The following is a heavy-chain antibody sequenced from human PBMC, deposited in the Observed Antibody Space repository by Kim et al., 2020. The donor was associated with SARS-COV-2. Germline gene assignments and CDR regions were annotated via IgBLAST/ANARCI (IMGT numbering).Heavy chain of an antibody. CDR2: ISGSGSST. V-gene: IGHV3-23*01. CDR3: AKVPNDSYYGSGIRDDFVS. J-gene: IGHJ4*02. D-gene: IGHD3-10*01. Sequence: GGSLRLSCAASGFTFSSYTMSWVRQAPGKGLEWVSAISGSGSSTYYADSVKGRFTISRDNTKNTLYLQMNSLRAEDTAVYYCAKVPNDSYYGSGIRDDFVSWGQGALVTAAS. CDR1: GFTFSSYT.